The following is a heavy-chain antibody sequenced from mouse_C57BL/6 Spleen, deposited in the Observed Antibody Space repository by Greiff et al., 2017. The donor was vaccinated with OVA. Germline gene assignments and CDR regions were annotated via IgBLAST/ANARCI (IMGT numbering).Heavy chain of an antibody. CDR2: ISYDGSN. CDR1: GYSITSGYY. Sequence: EVQLQESGPGLVKPSQSLSLTCSVTGYSITSGYYWNWIRQFPGNQLEWMSYISYDGSNNYNPSLKNRISITRDTSKNQFFLKLNAVTTEDTATYYCARDEVRGYPDWGQGTSVTVSS. D-gene: IGHD2-14*01. CDR3: ARDEVRGYPD. V-gene: IGHV3-6*01. J-gene: IGHJ4*01.